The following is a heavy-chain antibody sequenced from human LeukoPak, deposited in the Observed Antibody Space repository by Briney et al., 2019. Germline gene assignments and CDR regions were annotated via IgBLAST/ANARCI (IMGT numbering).Heavy chain of an antibody. CDR2: IWYDGSIK. J-gene: IGHJ6*02. D-gene: IGHD2-15*01. V-gene: IGHV3-33*01. CDR1: GFTFSGYG. CDR3: ARIGCSGGSCNPYHYYGVDV. Sequence: GGSLRLSCAASGFTFSGYGMHWVRQAPGKGLEWVAIIWYDGSIKYYTDSVKGRFTISRDNSKNTMYLQMNSLRVEDTAVYYCARIGCSGGSCNPYHYYGVDVWGQGTTVTVSS.